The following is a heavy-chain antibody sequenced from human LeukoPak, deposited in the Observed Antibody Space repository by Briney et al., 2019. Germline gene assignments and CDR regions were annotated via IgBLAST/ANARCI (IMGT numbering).Heavy chain of an antibody. Sequence: PGGSLRLSCAASGFTFSSYAMHWVRQAPGNGLEWVAVISYDGSNKYYADSVKGRFTISRDNSKNTLYLQMNSLRAEDTAVYYCARDRAITMIVVVPHFDYWGQGTLVTVSS. CDR1: GFTFSSYA. V-gene: IGHV3-30-3*01. CDR3: ARDRAITMIVVVPHFDY. J-gene: IGHJ4*02. CDR2: ISYDGSNK. D-gene: IGHD3-22*01.